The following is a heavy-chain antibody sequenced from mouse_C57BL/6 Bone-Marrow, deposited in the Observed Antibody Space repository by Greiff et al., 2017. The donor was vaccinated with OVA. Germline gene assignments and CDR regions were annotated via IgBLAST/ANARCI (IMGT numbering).Heavy chain of an antibody. CDR2: INPYNGGT. V-gene: IGHV1-19*01. CDR3: AESNYPFAY. CDR1: GYTFTDYY. Sequence: VQLQQSGPVLVKPGASVKMSCKASGYTFTDYYMNWVKQSHGKSLEWIGVINPYNGGTSYNQKFKGKATLTVDKSSSTAYMELNSLTSEDSAVYYCAESNYPFAYWGQGTLVTVSA. J-gene: IGHJ3*01. D-gene: IGHD2-5*01.